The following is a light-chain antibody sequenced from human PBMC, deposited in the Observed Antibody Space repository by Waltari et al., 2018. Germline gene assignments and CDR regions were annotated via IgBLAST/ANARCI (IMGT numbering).Light chain of an antibody. CDR1: SNDVGAFDY. CDR3: SSYAGTNNFVV. J-gene: IGLJ2*01. V-gene: IGLV2-8*01. CDR2: EVT. Sequence: QSALTQPPSASGSPGHSVTISCTGTSNDVGAFDYVSWYQQHPGKAPKVVISEVTKRPSGVPDRFSGSRSGNTAFLTVSGLQPEDEANDYCSSYAGTNNFVVFGGGTKLTVL.